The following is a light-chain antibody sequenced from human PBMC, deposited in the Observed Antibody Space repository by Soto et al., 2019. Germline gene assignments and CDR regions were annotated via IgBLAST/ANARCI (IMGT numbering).Light chain of an antibody. CDR3: QAYDSSLSGDV. Sequence: QSVLTQPPSVSDAPGQRVTISCTGSSSNIGAGYEAHSYQQVPGTAPKLLIYENNNRPSGVPDRSSGSKSGTSASLAITGLQAEDEAEYYCQAYDSSLSGDVFGTGTKLTVL. CDR1: SSNIGAGYE. CDR2: ENN. V-gene: IGLV1-40*01. J-gene: IGLJ1*01.